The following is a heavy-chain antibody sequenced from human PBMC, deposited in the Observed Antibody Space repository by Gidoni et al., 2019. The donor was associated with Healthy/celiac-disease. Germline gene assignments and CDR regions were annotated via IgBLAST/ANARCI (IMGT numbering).Heavy chain of an antibody. J-gene: IGHJ3*02. Sequence: QLQLQESGPGLVKPSETLSLTCTVSGGSISSRSYYWGWIRQPPGKGLEWIGSIYYSGSTYYNPSLKSRVTISVDTSKNQFSLKLSSVTAADTAVYYCASLITVTNGHDAFDIWGQGTMVTVSS. V-gene: IGHV4-39*07. CDR3: ASLITVTNGHDAFDI. CDR1: GGSISSRSYY. D-gene: IGHD4-17*01. CDR2: IYYSGST.